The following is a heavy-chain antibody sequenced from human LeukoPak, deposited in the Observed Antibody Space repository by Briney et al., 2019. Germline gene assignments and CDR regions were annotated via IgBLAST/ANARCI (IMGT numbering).Heavy chain of an antibody. V-gene: IGHV4-59*01. J-gene: IGHJ5*02. D-gene: IGHD3-10*01. Sequence: PSETLSLTCTVSGDSISRAYWSWVRQPPGKGVEWVGYMYDSRSTFYNPSLKSRVTISVDTSKNQFSLKLSSVTAADTAVYYCARGSGREWFDPWGQGTLVTVSS. CDR1: GDSISRAY. CDR2: MYDSRST. CDR3: ARGSGREWFDP.